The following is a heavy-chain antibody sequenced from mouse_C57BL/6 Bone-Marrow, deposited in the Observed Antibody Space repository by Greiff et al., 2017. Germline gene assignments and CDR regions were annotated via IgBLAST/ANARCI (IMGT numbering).Heavy chain of an antibody. D-gene: IGHD2-12*01. V-gene: IGHV1-26*01. Sequence: VQLQQSGPELVKPGASVKISCKASGYTFTDYYMNWVKQSHGKSLEWIGDINPNNGGTSYNQKFKGKATLTVDKSSSTAYMELRSLTSEDSAVYYCARGGDSTTLFDYWGQGTPLTVSS. CDR2: INPNNGGT. CDR3: ARGGDSTTLFDY. CDR1: GYTFTDYY. J-gene: IGHJ2*01.